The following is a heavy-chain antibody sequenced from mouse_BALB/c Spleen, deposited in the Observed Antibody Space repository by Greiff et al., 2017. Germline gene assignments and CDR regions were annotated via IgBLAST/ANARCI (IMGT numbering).Heavy chain of an antibody. D-gene: IGHD2-14*01. CDR2: INSDGGST. CDR3: ARPSYYRYYYAMDY. Sequence: DVKLVESGGGLVQPGESLKLSCESNEYEFPSHDMSWVRKTPEKRLELVAAINSDGGSTYYPDTMERRFIISRDNTKKTLYLQMSSLRSEDTALYYCARPSYYRYYYAMDYWGQGTSVTVSS. V-gene: IGHV5-2*01. J-gene: IGHJ4*01. CDR1: EYEFPSHD.